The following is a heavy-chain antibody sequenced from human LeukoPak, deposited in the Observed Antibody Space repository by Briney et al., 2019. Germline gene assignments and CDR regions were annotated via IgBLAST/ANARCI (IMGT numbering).Heavy chain of an antibody. D-gene: IGHD2-15*01. CDR2: ISGSGGST. J-gene: IGHJ4*02. V-gene: IGHV3-23*01. Sequence: PGGSLRLSCAASGFTFSSYAMSWVRQAPGKGLEWVSAISGSGGSTYYAGSVKGRFTISRDNSKNTLYLQMNSLRAEDTAVYYCAKDESPSNLCSGGSCYSREPEYYFDYWGQGTPVTVSS. CDR3: AKDESPSNLCSGGSCYSREPEYYFDY. CDR1: GFTFSSYA.